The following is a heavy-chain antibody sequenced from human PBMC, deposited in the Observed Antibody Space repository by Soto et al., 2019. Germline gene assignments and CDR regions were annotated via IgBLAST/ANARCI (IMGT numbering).Heavy chain of an antibody. J-gene: IGHJ2*01. CDR3: AKDGKRKYWYFDL. Sequence: EVQLVESGGGLVQPGRSLRLSCAASGFTFDDYAMHWVRQAPGKGLEWVSGISWNSGSIGYADSVKGRFTISRDNAKNSLYLHMNSLRAEDTALYYCAKDGKRKYWYFDLWGRGTLVTVSS. CDR2: ISWNSGSI. CDR1: GFTFDDYA. V-gene: IGHV3-9*01.